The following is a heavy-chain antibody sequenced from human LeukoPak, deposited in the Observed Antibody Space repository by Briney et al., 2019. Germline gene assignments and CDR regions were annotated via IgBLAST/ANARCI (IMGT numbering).Heavy chain of an antibody. CDR3: ARGDWLLSYYYYYGMDV. D-gene: IGHD3-9*01. V-gene: IGHV3-30*04. CDR2: ISYDGSNK. CDR1: GFTFSSYA. J-gene: IGHJ6*02. Sequence: GGSLRLSCAASGFTFSSYAMHWVRQAPGKGLEWVAVISYDGSNKYYADSVKGRFTISRDNSKNTLYLQMNSLRAEDTAVYYCARGDWLLSYYYYYGMDVWGQGTTVTVSS.